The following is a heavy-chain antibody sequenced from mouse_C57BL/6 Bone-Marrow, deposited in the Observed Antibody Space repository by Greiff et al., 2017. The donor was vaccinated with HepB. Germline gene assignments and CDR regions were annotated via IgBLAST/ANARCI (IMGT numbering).Heavy chain of an antibody. D-gene: IGHD2-3*01. CDR1: GYSFTGYY. V-gene: IGHV1-42*01. CDR3: ARSDDGYLYYFDY. Sequence: EVQLQQSGPELVKPGASVKISCKASGYSFTGYYMNWVKQSPEKSLEWIGEINPSTGGTTYNQKFKAKATLTVDKSSSTAYMQLKSLTSEDSAVYYCARSDDGYLYYFDYWGQGTTLTVSS. J-gene: IGHJ2*01. CDR2: INPSTGGT.